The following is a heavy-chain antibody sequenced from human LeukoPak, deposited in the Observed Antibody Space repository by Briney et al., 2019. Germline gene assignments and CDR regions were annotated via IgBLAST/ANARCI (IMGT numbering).Heavy chain of an antibody. V-gene: IGHV4-59*08. CDR3: ARGPTVRYFYNGMDV. Sequence: GSLRLSCAASGFTFSSYSMDWVRQAPGKGLEWMGYIYYSGSTNYNPSLKSRVTISIDTSKNQFSLKLSSVTAADTAVYFCARGPTVRYFYNGMDVWGQGTTVTVSS. CDR2: IYYSGST. CDR1: GFTFSSYS. D-gene: IGHD4-4*01. J-gene: IGHJ6*02.